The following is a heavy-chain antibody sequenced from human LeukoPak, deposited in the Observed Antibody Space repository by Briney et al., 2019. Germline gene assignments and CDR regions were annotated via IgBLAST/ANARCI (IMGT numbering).Heavy chain of an antibody. CDR3: ARGYYDSSGYSFDY. CDR1: GGSISSYY. CDR2: IYYSGST. Sequence: PSETLSLTCTVSGGSISSYYWSWIRQPPGKGLEWIGYIYYSGSTNYNPSRKSRVTISVDTSKNQFSLKLSAVTAADTAVYYCARGYYDSSGYSFDYWGQGTLVTVSS. V-gene: IGHV4-59*01. J-gene: IGHJ4*02. D-gene: IGHD3-22*01.